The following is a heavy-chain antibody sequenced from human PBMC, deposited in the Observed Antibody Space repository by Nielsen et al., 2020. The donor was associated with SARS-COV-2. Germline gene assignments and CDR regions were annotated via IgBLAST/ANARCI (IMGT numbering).Heavy chain of an antibody. Sequence: GESLKISRTASGFTFGDYAMSWFRQAPGKGLEWVGFIRSKAYGGTTEYAASVKGRFTISRDDSKSIAYLQMNSLKTEDTAVYYCTTDVVPYYYYYYMDVWGKGTTVTVSS. CDR1: GFTFGDYA. CDR3: TTDVVPYYYYYYMDV. D-gene: IGHD2-21*01. V-gene: IGHV3-49*03. CDR2: IRSKAYGGTT. J-gene: IGHJ6*03.